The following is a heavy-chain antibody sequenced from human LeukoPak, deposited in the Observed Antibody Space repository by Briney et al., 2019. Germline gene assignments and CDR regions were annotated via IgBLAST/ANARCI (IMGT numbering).Heavy chain of an antibody. Sequence: GGSLRLSCAASEFTFSSYNMNWVRQAPGKGLEWVSSISSSSDYIYYADSVKGRFTISRDNAKNSLYLQMNSLRAEDTAVYYCARRGSGSYYKRWGQGTLVTVSS. CDR1: EFTFSSYN. D-gene: IGHD3-10*01. V-gene: IGHV3-21*01. J-gene: IGHJ4*02. CDR3: ARRGSGSYYKR. CDR2: ISSSSDYI.